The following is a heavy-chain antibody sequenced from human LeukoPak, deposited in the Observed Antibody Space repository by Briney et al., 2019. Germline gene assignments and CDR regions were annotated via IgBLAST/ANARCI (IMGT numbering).Heavy chain of an antibody. V-gene: IGHV1-2*02. D-gene: IGHD3-10*01. CDR3: ARVLRLLLTDY. Sequence: ASVKVSCKASGYTFTGYHMHWVRQAPGQGLDWMGWINPNSGGTNYAQKFQGRVTMTRDTSISTAYMEVMRPRYDDTDMYYCARVLRLLLTDYWGQGTLVTVSS. CDR2: INPNSGGT. J-gene: IGHJ4*02. CDR1: GYTFTGYH.